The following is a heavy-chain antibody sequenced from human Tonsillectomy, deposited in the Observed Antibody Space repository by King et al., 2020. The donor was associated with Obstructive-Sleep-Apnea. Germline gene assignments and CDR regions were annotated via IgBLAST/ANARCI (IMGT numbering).Heavy chain of an antibody. Sequence: VQLQESGPGLVKPSETLSLTCSVSGGSISRHYRSWIRQPPGKGLEWIGYIYNSANTNNNPSLKSRVTISVDTSKNQFSLKLNSVTAADTAVYYCARHLDYSDGTGYDSDAFDIWGQGTMVTVSS. V-gene: IGHV4-59*08. D-gene: IGHD3-22*01. CDR2: IYNSANT. CDR1: GGSISRHY. CDR3: ARHLDYSDGTGYDSDAFDI. J-gene: IGHJ3*02.